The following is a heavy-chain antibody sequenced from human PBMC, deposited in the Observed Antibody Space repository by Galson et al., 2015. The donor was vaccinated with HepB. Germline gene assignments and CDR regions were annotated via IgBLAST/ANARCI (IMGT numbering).Heavy chain of an antibody. CDR2: IKSAHHGGTT. J-gene: IGHJ3*02. CDR1: GLTFRNLW. V-gene: IGHV3-15*01. D-gene: IGHD3-16*01. Sequence: LRLSCAASGLTFRNLWMSWVRQAPGKGLEWVGHIKSAHHGGTTDYGAPVKGRFTISRDDSKSTVYLQVNSLKTEDTARYYCATDVPVTGGGALHIWGQGTMVTVSS. CDR3: ATDVPVTGGGALHI.